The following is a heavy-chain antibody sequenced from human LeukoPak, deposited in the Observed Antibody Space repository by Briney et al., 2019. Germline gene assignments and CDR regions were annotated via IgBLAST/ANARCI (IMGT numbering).Heavy chain of an antibody. D-gene: IGHD2-15*01. J-gene: IGHJ4*02. CDR1: GFTFSSYT. CDR2: ISSSSSYI. Sequence: GGSLRLSCAASGFTFSSYTMNWVRQAPGKGLEWVSSISSSSSYIYYADSVKGRFTISRDKAKNSLYLQMNSLRAEDTAVYYCARLPAHPLGSASLFDYSGQGALVTVSS. V-gene: IGHV3-21*01. CDR3: ARLPAHPLGSASLFDY.